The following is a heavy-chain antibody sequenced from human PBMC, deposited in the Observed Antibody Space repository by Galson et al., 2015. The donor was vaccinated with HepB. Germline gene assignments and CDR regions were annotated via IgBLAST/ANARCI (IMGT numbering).Heavy chain of an antibody. CDR1: GFTFSNYE. J-gene: IGHJ4*02. CDR2: ISNSGSSI. CDR3: ARVDGSTNGWNYHFDY. V-gene: IGHV3-48*03. D-gene: IGHD1-7*01. Sequence: SLRLSCAASGFTFSNYEVNWVRQGPGKGLEWISYISNSGSSIYYADSVKGRFTISRDNGKNSLYLQMNSLRAEDTAVYYCARVDGSTNGWNYHFDYWGQGTLVTVSS.